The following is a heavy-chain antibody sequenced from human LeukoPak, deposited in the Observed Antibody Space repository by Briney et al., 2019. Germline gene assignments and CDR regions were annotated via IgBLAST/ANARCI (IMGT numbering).Heavy chain of an antibody. CDR3: ARDNMLGYYFDY. CDR1: GFTVSSYW. J-gene: IGHJ4*02. Sequence: GGSLRLSCATSGFTVSSYWMSWVRQAPGKGLEWVANIKQDGSEIYYVDSVRGRFTISRDNAKNSLYLQMNSLRAGDTAVYFCARDNMLGYYFDYWGQGTLVTVSS. CDR2: IKQDGSEI. V-gene: IGHV3-7*01. D-gene: IGHD1-26*01.